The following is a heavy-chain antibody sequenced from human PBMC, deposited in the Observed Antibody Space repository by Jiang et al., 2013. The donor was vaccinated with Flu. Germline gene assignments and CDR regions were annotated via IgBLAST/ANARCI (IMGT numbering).Heavy chain of an antibody. D-gene: IGHD3-22*01. Sequence: LLKPSETLSLTCAVYGGSFSGYYWSWIRQPPGKGLEWIGEINHSGSTNYNPSLKSRVTISVDTSKNQFSLKLSSVTAADTAVYYCARGIRITMIVVPYYFDYWGQGTLVTVSS. J-gene: IGHJ4*02. V-gene: IGHV4-34*01. CDR3: ARGIRITMIVVPYYFDY. CDR2: INHSGST. CDR1: GGSFSGYY.